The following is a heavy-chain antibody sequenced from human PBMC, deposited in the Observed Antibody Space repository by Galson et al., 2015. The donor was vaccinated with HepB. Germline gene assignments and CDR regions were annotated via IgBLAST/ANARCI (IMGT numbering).Heavy chain of an antibody. D-gene: IGHD5-18*01. J-gene: IGHJ4*02. CDR1: GFSLSTSGVG. Sequence: PALVKPTQTLTLTCTFSGFSLSTSGVGVGWIRQPPGKALEWLALIYWNDDKRYSPSLKSGLTITKDTSENQVVLTMTNMDPVDTATYYCAHSETAMVTETFDYWGQGTLVTVSS. CDR3: AHSETAMVTETFDY. CDR2: IYWNDDK. V-gene: IGHV2-5*01.